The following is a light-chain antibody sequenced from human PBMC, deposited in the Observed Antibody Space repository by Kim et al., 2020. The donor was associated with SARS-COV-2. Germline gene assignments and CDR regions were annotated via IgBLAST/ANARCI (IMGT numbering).Light chain of an antibody. V-gene: IGLV1-36*01. CDR1: TSNIGKNA. J-gene: IGLJ3*02. CDR3: AVWDDSLNAWV. CDR2: SND. Sequence: QSVLTQPPSVSEAPRQRVTISCSGTTSNIGKNAVNWYQQFPGKAPKLLIYSNDVLPSGVSDRFSGSKSGTSASLAISGLQSEDEADYYCAVWDDSLNAWVFGGGTQLTVL.